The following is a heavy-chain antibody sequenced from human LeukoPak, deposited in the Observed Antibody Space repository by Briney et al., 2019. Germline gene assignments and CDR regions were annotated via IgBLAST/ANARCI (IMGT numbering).Heavy chain of an antibody. CDR3: AKDSGLIVLMVYAS. CDR2: ISGSGGST. V-gene: IGHV3-23*01. CDR1: GFTFSSYA. D-gene: IGHD2-8*01. Sequence: TGGSLRLSCAASGFTFSSYAKSWVRQAPGKGLEWVSAISGSGGSTYYADSVKGRFTISRDNSKNTLYLQMNSLRAEDTAVYYCAKDSGLIVLMVYASWGQGTLVTVSS. J-gene: IGHJ4*02.